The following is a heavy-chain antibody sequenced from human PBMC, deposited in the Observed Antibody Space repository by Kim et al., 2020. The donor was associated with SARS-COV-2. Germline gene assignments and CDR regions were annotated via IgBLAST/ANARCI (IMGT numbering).Heavy chain of an antibody. V-gene: IGHV1-69*13. D-gene: IGHD4-17*01. CDR1: GDTFSSYA. CDR3: ASVHPRDYGDYVFRYYYYGMDV. J-gene: IGHJ6*02. Sequence: SVKVSCKASGDTFSSYAISWVRQAPGQGLEWMGGIIPIFGTANYAQKFQGRVTITADESTSTAYMELSSLRSEDTAVYYCASVHPRDYGDYVFRYYYYGMDVWGQGTTVTVSS. CDR2: IIPIFGTA.